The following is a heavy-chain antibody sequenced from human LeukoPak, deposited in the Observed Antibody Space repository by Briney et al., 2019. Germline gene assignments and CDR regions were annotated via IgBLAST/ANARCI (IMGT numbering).Heavy chain of an antibody. CDR2: IRYDGSNE. CDR1: GFTFSSYG. Sequence: TGGSLRLSCAASGFTFSSYGMHWVRQAPGKGLEWVAFIRYDGSNEYYADSVKGRSTISRDNSKNTLYLQMNSLRAEDTAVYYCAKDYYDSSGYCFDYWGQGTLVTVSS. V-gene: IGHV3-30*02. D-gene: IGHD3-22*01. CDR3: AKDYYDSSGYCFDY. J-gene: IGHJ4*02.